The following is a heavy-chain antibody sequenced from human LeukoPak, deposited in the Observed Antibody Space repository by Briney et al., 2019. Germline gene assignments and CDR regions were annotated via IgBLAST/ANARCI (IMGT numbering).Heavy chain of an antibody. CDR3: AKDLTAGGSGRIQH. CDR2: ISAGGDST. D-gene: IGHD3-16*01. J-gene: IGHJ1*01. Sequence: PGGSLRLSCAASGFTFSNYAMSWVRQAPGKGLEWVSAISAGGDSTYHTDSVKGRFTISRDNSKNTLYLQMNSLRAEDTAVYYCAKDLTAGGSGRIQHWGQGTLVTVSS. V-gene: IGHV3-23*01. CDR1: GFTFSNYA.